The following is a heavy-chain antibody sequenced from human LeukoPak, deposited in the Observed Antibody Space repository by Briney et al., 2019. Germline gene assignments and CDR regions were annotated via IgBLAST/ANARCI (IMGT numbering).Heavy chain of an antibody. D-gene: IGHD3-16*01. J-gene: IGHJ1*01. Sequence: SETLSLPCTVSGGSISSYYWRWIRQPAGKGLEWIGRIYTSGSTNYNPSLKSRVTISVDKSKNQFSLKLSSVTAADTAVYYCARDMSHQHWGQGTLVTVSS. V-gene: IGHV4-4*07. CDR2: IYTSGST. CDR1: GGSISSYY. CDR3: ARDMSHQH.